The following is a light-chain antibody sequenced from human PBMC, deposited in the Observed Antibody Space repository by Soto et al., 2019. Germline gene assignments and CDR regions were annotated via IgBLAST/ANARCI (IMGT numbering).Light chain of an antibody. Sequence: DIVLTQSPATLSLSPGERATLSCRASQSVSNYLAWYQQKPGQAPRLLIYDASNRAPGIPARFSGSGSGADFSLTISSLEPEDFAVYYCQQRKSRLTFGGGTTVEIK. CDR2: DAS. CDR3: QQRKSRLT. CDR1: QSVSNY. J-gene: IGKJ4*01. V-gene: IGKV3-11*01.